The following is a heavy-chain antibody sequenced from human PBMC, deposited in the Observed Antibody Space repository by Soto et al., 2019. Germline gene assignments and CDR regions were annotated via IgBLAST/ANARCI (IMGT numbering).Heavy chain of an antibody. CDR1: GYSISSGYY. CDR3: ARDKGRSSGGDY. Sequence: SETLSLTCTVSGYSISSGYYWGWIRQPPGKGLEWIGSIYHSGSTYYNPSLKSRVTISVDTSKNQFSLKLSSVTAADTAVYYCARDKGRSSGGDYWGQGTLVTVSS. CDR2: IYHSGST. V-gene: IGHV4-38-2*02. J-gene: IGHJ4*02. D-gene: IGHD6-6*01.